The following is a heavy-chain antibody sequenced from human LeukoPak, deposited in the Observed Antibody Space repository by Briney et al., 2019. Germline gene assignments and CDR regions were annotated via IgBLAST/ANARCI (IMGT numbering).Heavy chain of an antibody. D-gene: IGHD2-15*01. CDR2: IQYDGSYK. CDR3: AKTSDQLLYSKFDF. J-gene: IGHJ4*02. Sequence: GESLRLSCATSGFTFSFYGMHWVRQAPGKGLEWVAFIQYDGSYKFYADSVQGRLSISRDNSKNTLFLQMNSLRTEDTAVYYCAKTSDQLLYSKFDFWGQGALVTVSS. CDR1: GFTFSFYG. V-gene: IGHV3-30*02.